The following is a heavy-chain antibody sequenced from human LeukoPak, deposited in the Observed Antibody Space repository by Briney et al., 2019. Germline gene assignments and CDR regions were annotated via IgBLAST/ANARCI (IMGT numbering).Heavy chain of an antibody. CDR3: ARDQQQLEY. CDR1: GYTFTSYY. D-gene: IGHD6-13*01. J-gene: IGHJ4*02. V-gene: IGHV1-46*01. Sequence: GASVKVSCKASGYTFTSYYMHWVRQAPGQGLEWMGIINPSGGSTSYAQKLQGRVTMTTDTSTSTAYMELRSLRSDDTAVYYCARDQQQLEYWGQGTLVTVSS. CDR2: INPSGGST.